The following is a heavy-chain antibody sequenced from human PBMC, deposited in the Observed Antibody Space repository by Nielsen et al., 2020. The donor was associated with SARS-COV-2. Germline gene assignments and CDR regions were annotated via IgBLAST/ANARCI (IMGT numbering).Heavy chain of an antibody. J-gene: IGHJ5*02. D-gene: IGHD4-17*01. V-gene: IGHV7-4-1*02. CDR1: GYTFTSYA. CDR3: ARGQDDYGDYWFDP. Sequence: ASVKVSCKASGYTFTSYAMNWVRQAPGQGLEWMGWINTNTGNPTYAQGFTGRFVFSLDTSVSTAYLQISSLKAEDTAVYYCARGQDDYGDYWFDPWGQGTLVTVSS. CDR2: INTNTGNP.